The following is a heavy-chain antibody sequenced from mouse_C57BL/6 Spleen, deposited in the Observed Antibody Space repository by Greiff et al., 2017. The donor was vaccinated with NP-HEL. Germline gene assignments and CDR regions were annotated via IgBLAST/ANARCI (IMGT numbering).Heavy chain of an antibody. CDR1: GFSLTSYG. D-gene: IGHD1-1*01. J-gene: IGHJ3*01. V-gene: IGHV2-2*01. Sequence: VKLVESGPGLVQPSQSLSITCTVSGFSLTSYGVHWVRQSPGKGLEWLGVIWSGGSTDYNAAFISRLSISKDNSKSQVFFKMNSLQADDTAIYYCALYYYGSKAWFAYWGQGTLVTVSA. CDR3: ALYYYGSKAWFAY. CDR2: IWSGGST.